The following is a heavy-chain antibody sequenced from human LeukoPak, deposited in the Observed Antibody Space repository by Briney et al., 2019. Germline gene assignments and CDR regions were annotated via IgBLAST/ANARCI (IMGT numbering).Heavy chain of an antibody. J-gene: IGHJ4*02. CDR3: VSFYETY. Sequence: GGSLGLSCAASGNYWMHWVRQAPGKGLVWVSHINGDGSWTTYADSVKGQFTISKDNAKNTVYLQMNNLRAEDTAVYYCVSFYETYWGRGTLVTVSS. CDR2: INGDGSWT. CDR1: GNYW. V-gene: IGHV3-74*01. D-gene: IGHD2-2*01.